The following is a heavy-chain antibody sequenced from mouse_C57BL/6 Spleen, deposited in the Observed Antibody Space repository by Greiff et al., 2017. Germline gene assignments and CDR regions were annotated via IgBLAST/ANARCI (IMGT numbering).Heavy chain of an antibody. CDR3: TSFYESNCAMDD. J-gene: IGHJ4*01. CDR2: IDPENGDT. V-gene: IGHV14-4*01. Sequence: EVQLQQPGAELVRPGSSVKLSCTASGFNIKDDYMHWVKQRPGQGLEWIGWIDPENGDTDYASKFQGKATITADTSSNTAYLQLSSLTSEDTAVYYCTSFYESNCAMDDWGTGTSVTVSS. CDR1: GFNIKDDY. D-gene: IGHD1-1*01.